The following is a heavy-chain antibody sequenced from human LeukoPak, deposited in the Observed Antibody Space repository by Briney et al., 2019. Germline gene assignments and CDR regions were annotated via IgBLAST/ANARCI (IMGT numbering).Heavy chain of an antibody. V-gene: IGHV4-34*01. CDR1: GGSFSGYN. CDR3: ARGRVYYYGMDV. J-gene: IGHJ6*02. CDR2: INHSGST. Sequence: PSETLSLTCAVYGGSFSGYNWSWIRQPPGKGLEWIGEINHSGSTNYNPSLKSRVTISVDTSKNQFSLKLSSVTAADTAVYYCARGRVYYYGMDVWGQGTTVTVSS.